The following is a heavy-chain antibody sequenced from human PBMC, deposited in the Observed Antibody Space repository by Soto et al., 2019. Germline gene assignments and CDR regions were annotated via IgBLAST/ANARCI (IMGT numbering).Heavy chain of an antibody. D-gene: IGHD3-3*01. CDR3: ARVRYDFWRGYSLDYYYGMDV. CDR2: IIPIFGTA. Sequence: SVKVSCKASGGSFISYAIIWVRQAPGQGLEWMGGIIPIFGTANYAQKFQGRVTITADESTSTAYMELSSLRSEDTAVYYCARVRYDFWRGYSLDYYYGMDVWGQRTTVTVSS. V-gene: IGHV1-69*01. CDR1: GGSFISYA. J-gene: IGHJ6*02.